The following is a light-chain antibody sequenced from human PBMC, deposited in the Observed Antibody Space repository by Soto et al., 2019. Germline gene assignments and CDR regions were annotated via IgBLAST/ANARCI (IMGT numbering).Light chain of an antibody. V-gene: IGLV2-8*01. CDR2: EVS. CDR3: SSYAGSNNLV. Sequence: QSVLTQPPSASGSPGQSVTISCTGTSSDVGGYNYVSWYQQHPGKAPKLMIYEVSKRPSGVPDRFSCSKSGNTASLTFSGIQAEDEADYYCSSYAGSNNLVFGGGTKVTVL. J-gene: IGLJ2*01. CDR1: SSDVGGYNY.